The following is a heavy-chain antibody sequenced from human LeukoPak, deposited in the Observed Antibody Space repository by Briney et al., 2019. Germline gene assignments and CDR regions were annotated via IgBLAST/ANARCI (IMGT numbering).Heavy chain of an antibody. CDR3: ARVNWEDHTDY. CDR1: GGSTTRYY. J-gene: IGHJ4*02. D-gene: IGHD7-27*01. CDR2: INHSGST. Sequence: PSETLSLTCTVTGGSTTRYYWSWIRQPPGKGLEWIGEINHSGSTNYNPSLKSRVTISVDTSKNQFSLKLSSVTAADTAVYYCARVNWEDHTDYWGQGTLVTVSS. V-gene: IGHV4-34*01.